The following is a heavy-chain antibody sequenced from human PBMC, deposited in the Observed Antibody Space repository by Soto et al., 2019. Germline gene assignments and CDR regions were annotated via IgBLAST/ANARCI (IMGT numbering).Heavy chain of an antibody. D-gene: IGHD1-1*01. V-gene: IGHV1-24*01. J-gene: IGHJ4*02. Sequence: QVQLLQSGAEVKKPGASVKVSCKVSGHTLTELSMHWVRQAPGRGLEWMGGFDPEDGETISAQQFQGRVTMTEDTSTGSTFMELTSLGFEDPAVYYCAAGGTRWLHPPFDYWGQGTLVTISS. CDR1: GHTLTELS. CDR2: FDPEDGET. CDR3: AAGGTRWLHPPFDY.